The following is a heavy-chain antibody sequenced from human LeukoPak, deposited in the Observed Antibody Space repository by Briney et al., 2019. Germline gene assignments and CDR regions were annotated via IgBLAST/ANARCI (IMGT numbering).Heavy chain of an antibody. CDR1: GFTFSSYG. D-gene: IGHD2-2*02. CDR2: IRYDGSNK. V-gene: IGHV3-30*02. J-gene: IGHJ4*02. Sequence: GGSLRLSCAASGFTFSSYGMHWVRQAPGKGLEWVAFIRYDGSNKYYADSVKGRFTISRDNSKNTLYLQMNSLRAEDTAVYYCATWGDIVVVPAAILNYWGQGTLVTVSP. CDR3: ATWGDIVVVPAAILNY.